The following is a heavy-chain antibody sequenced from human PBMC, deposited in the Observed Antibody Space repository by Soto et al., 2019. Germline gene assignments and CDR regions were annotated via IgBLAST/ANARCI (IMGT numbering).Heavy chain of an antibody. D-gene: IGHD2-21*02. CDR2: ISAYNGNT. Sequence: QVQLVQSGAEVKKPGASVKVSCKASGYTFSSYGISWVRQDPGQGLEWMGWISAYNGNTNYAQKLQGRVTMTTDTSTSTAYMELRSLRSDDTAVYYCASSYCGGDCSVLYYYYGMDVWGQGTTVTVSS. CDR1: GYTFSSYG. V-gene: IGHV1-18*01. CDR3: ASSYCGGDCSVLYYYYGMDV. J-gene: IGHJ6*02.